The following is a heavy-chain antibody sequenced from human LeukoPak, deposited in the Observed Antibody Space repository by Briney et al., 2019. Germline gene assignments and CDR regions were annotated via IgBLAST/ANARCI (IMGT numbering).Heavy chain of an antibody. Sequence: GGSLRLSCAASGFIFSNYWMHWVRQAPGKGLVWVSRITSDGSSTNYADSVKGRFTISRDNAKNTLYLQMNSLRAEDTAVYYCAKDLGSGYEVYYYYGMDVWGQGTTVTVSS. D-gene: IGHD5-12*01. CDR3: AKDLGSGYEVYYYYGMDV. CDR2: ITSDGSST. CDR1: GFIFSNYW. V-gene: IGHV3-74*01. J-gene: IGHJ6*02.